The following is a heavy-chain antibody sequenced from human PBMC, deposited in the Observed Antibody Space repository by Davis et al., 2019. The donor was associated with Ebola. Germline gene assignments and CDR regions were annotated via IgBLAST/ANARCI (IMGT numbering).Heavy chain of an antibody. CDR1: GFTFSSNS. CDR3: VRDPALVVTGGGWFFGL. V-gene: IGHV3-21*01. D-gene: IGHD2-21*02. CDR2: ISSSSNYI. J-gene: IGHJ2*01. Sequence: GGSLRLSCAASGFTFSSNSMNWVRQAPGKGLEWVSFISSSSNYIYYADSVKGRFTVSRDNAKNSLYLQMNSLRAEDTAVNYCVRDPALVVTGGGWFFGLWGRGTLVTVSS.